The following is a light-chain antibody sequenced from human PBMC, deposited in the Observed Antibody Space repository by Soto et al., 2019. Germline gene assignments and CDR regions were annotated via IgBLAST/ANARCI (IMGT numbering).Light chain of an antibody. J-gene: IGKJ1*01. V-gene: IGKV4-1*01. Sequence: DIVMTQSPDSLAVSLGERATMNCESSQSVLYTSNSKNYLAWYQQKPGQPPKLLIYWASTRQSGVPDRFSGSGSGTDFTLTISSLQAEDVAVYYCQQYYGTPPTFGQGTKVDI. CDR1: QSVLYTSNSKNY. CDR2: WAS. CDR3: QQYYGTPPT.